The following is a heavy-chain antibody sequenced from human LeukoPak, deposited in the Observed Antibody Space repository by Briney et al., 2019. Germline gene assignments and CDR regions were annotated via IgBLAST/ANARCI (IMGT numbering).Heavy chain of an antibody. Sequence: SETLSLTCTVSGGSISGSSYYWGWIRQPPGKGLEWIGSIYYSGSPYDNPSLKSRVTVSVDTSKNQFTLKLYSVTAADTAVYYCARLLFDSRGYYYFDYWGQGTLVTVSS. CDR1: GGSISGSSYY. CDR2: IYYSGSP. V-gene: IGHV4-39*01. D-gene: IGHD3-22*01. CDR3: ARLLFDSRGYYYFDY. J-gene: IGHJ4*02.